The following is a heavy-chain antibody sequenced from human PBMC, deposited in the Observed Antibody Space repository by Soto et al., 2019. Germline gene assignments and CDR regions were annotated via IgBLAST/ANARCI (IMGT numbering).Heavy chain of an antibody. CDR3: ARGVTAGVDY. CDR1: GYSFTSLD. Sequence: QVQLVQSGAEVREPGASVKVSCKASGYSFTSLDINWVRQTTGQGLEWMGWMQPSSGRTGYAQKFQGRVTMTRDTSINTAYMELSSLTSDDTAFYCCARGVTAGVDYWGQGTLVTVSS. J-gene: IGHJ4*02. CDR2: MQPSSGRT. V-gene: IGHV1-8*01. D-gene: IGHD1-26*01.